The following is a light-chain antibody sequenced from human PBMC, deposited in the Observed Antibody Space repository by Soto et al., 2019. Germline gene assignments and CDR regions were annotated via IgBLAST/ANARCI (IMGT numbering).Light chain of an antibody. CDR2: GAS. J-gene: IGKJ1*01. V-gene: IGKV3-20*01. Sequence: EIVLTQSPGTLSLSPGARAPLSCRASQSISSSYLAWYQQKPGQAPRLLIYGASTRATGIPDRFSGSGSGTDFTLTISRLESEDFAVYYCQQYGSSPRTFGQGTKVDIK. CDR3: QQYGSSPRT. CDR1: QSISSSY.